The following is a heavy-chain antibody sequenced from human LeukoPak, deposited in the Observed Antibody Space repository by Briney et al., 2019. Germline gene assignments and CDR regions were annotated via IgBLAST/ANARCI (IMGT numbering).Heavy chain of an antibody. D-gene: IGHD3-3*01. Sequence: GGSLRLSCAASGFTFSSYAMSWVRQAPGKGLEWVSAISGSGGSTYYADSVKGRFTISRDNSKNPLYLQMNSLRAEDTAVYYCAKDLRAGYDFWSGYYAFDIWGQGTMVTVSS. J-gene: IGHJ3*02. CDR3: AKDLRAGYDFWSGYYAFDI. V-gene: IGHV3-23*01. CDR2: ISGSGGST. CDR1: GFTFSSYA.